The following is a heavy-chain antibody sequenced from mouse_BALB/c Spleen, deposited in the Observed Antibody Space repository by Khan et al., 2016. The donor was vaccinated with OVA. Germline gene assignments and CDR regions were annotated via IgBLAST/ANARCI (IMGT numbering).Heavy chain of an antibody. CDR1: GFIFSTYG. CDR2: ISSGGSYT. Sequence: DVKLVESGGDLVKPGGSLKLSCAASGFIFSTYGMSWVRQTPDKRLEWVATISSGGSYTYYLDSVKGRFTISRDNAKNTLYLQMSSLKSEDTAMYYCARLAYYYNSEGFAYWGQGTLVTVSA. D-gene: IGHD1-1*01. J-gene: IGHJ3*01. CDR3: ARLAYYYNSEGFAY. V-gene: IGHV5-6*02.